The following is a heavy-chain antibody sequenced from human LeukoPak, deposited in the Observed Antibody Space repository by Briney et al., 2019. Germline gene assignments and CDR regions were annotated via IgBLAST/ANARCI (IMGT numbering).Heavy chain of an antibody. Sequence: GGSLRLSCAASGFTFSSYWMSWVRQAPGKGLEWVANIKQDGSEKNYVDSVKGRFTISRDNAKNSLYLQVNGLRAEDTAVYYCASGYYYDSSGPPDYFDCWGQGTLVTVSS. CDR3: ASGYYYDSSGPPDYFDC. CDR2: IKQDGSEK. V-gene: IGHV3-7*01. CDR1: GFTFSSYW. J-gene: IGHJ4*02. D-gene: IGHD3-22*01.